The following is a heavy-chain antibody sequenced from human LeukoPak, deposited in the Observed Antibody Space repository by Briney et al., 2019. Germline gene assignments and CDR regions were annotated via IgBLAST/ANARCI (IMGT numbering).Heavy chain of an antibody. CDR2: IIPIFGTA. V-gene: IGHV1-69*13. CDR3: ARDQGYRYGYGDLDY. D-gene: IGHD5-18*01. J-gene: IGHJ4*02. Sequence: ASVKVSCKASGGTFRSYAISWVRQAPGQGLEWMGGIIPIFGTANYAQKFQGRVTITADESTSTAYMELSSLRSEDTAVYYCARDQGYRYGYGDLDYWGQGTLVTVSS. CDR1: GGTFRSYA.